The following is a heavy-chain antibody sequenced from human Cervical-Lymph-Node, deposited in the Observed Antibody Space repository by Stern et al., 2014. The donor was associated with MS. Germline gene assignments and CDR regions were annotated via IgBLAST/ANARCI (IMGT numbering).Heavy chain of an antibody. V-gene: IGHV3-23*04. J-gene: IGHJ5*02. Sequence: EVQLVESGGGLVQPGGSLRLSCAASGFTFSSYVMSWGRQAPGEGLEWGSSLSGNSGNTYYADSVKGRFTISRDNSKNTLYLQMNSLRVEDTAVYFCAKELGTYYGSGSSRFPFDPWGQGTLVIVSS. CDR2: LSGNSGNT. CDR3: AKELGTYYGSGSSRFPFDP. CDR1: GFTFSSYV. D-gene: IGHD3-10*01.